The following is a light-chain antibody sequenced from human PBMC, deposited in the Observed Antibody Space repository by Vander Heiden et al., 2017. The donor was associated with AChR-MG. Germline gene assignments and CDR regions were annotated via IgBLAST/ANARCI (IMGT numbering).Light chain of an antibody. V-gene: IGKV1-9*01. CDR1: QGISNY. CDR2: AAS. Sequence: DIQLTQSPSFLSASVGARVTITCRASQGISNYLAWYQQKPGKAPNLLIYAASTLKSGVPSRFSGSGSGTEFTLSINSLQPEDFATYYCQQLNAYPRTFGQGTKVEIK. J-gene: IGKJ1*01. CDR3: QQLNAYPRT.